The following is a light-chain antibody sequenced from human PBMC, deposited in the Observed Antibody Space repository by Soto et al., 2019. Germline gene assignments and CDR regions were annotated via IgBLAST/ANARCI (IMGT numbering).Light chain of an antibody. CDR1: SSDVGGYNR. CDR3: TSYASSSAYV. CDR2: DVS. V-gene: IGLV2-18*02. Sequence: QSALTQPPSVSGSPGQSVAISCTGTSSDVGGYNRVSWYQQPPGKAPKLLIYDVSNRPSGGSTRFSGSKSGNTASLTISGPQAEDEADYYCTSYASSSAYVFGPGTKVTVL. J-gene: IGLJ1*01.